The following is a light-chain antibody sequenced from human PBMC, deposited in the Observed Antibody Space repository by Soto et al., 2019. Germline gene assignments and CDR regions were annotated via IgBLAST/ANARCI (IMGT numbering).Light chain of an antibody. Sequence: QSALTQPPSVSGAPGQRVTISCTGSSSNIGAGYDVQWYQQLPGTAPKLLIYDSRNRPSGVPDRLSGSKSGTSASLAITGLQAEDEADYYCQSFDSSLSGWVFGGGTKLTVL. J-gene: IGLJ3*02. CDR1: SSNIGAGYD. CDR2: DSR. CDR3: QSFDSSLSGWV. V-gene: IGLV1-40*01.